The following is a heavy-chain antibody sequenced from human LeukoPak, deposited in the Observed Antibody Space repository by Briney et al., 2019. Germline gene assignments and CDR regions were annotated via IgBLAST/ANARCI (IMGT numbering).Heavy chain of an antibody. V-gene: IGHV3-48*03. Sequence: GGSLRLSCVASEFIFSSYEMNWVRQAPGKRLEWLSYISSSGRTIYYADSVKGRFTISRDNAKNSLYLQMNSLRVEDTAVYYCAKEIWPTVTTPGHTYFDYWGQGTLVTVSS. CDR3: AKEIWPTVTTPGHTYFDY. D-gene: IGHD4-17*01. J-gene: IGHJ4*02. CDR1: EFIFSSYE. CDR2: ISSSGRTI.